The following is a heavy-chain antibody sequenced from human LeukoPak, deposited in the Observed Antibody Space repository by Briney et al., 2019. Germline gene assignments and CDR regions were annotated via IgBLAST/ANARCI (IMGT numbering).Heavy chain of an antibody. Sequence: PGGSLRLSCAASGFTFNSYWMTWVRQGPGRGLEWLANIKQDGSEQYYVDSVKGRFTISRDNAKNSLYLQMNSLRAGDTAVYYCARVGKSGSYPFDYWGQGSLVTVSS. D-gene: IGHD1-26*01. CDR1: GFTFNSYW. V-gene: IGHV3-7*05. J-gene: IGHJ4*02. CDR3: ARVGKSGSYPFDY. CDR2: IKQDGSEQ.